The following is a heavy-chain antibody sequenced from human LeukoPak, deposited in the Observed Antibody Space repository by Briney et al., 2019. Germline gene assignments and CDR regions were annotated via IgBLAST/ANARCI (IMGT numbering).Heavy chain of an antibody. D-gene: IGHD6-13*01. CDR3: ARAPSSWYPDYYYGMDV. J-gene: IGHJ6*02. V-gene: IGHV4-34*01. Sequence: SETLSLTCAVYGGSFSGYYWSWIRQPPGKGLEWIGEINHSGSTNYNPSLKSRVTISVDTSKNQFSLKLSPVTAADTAVYYCARAPSSWYPDYYYGMDVWGQGTTVTVSS. CDR1: GGSFSGYY. CDR2: INHSGST.